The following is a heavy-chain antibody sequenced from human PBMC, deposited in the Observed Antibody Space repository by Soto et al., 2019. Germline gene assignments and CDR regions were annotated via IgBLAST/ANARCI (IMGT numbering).Heavy chain of an antibody. V-gene: IGHV1-18*04. CDR2: ISAYNGNT. Sequence: HVQLVQSGAEVRKPGASVKVSCKASGYTFSSYGISRVRQDPGQGLKRMAGISAYNGNTTYAPNLVGSVTLTTDTSTSTAYMGVRMLRTDDTAVYYCASKGLRLGKYDAFDCWGQGTMVHVS. CDR3: ASKGLRLGKYDAFDC. J-gene: IGHJ3*01. CDR1: GYTFSSYG. D-gene: IGHD3-16*01.